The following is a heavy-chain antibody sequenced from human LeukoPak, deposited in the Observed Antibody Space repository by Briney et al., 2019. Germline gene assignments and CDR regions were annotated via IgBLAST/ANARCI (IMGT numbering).Heavy chain of an antibody. CDR3: ARHPPRAVAKQTFDY. D-gene: IGHD6-19*01. V-gene: IGHV4-34*01. Sequence: PSETLSLTCAVYGGSFSGYYWSWIRQPPGKGLEWIGEINHSGSTNYNPSLKSRVTISVDTSKNQFSLKPSSVTAADTAVYYCARHPPRAVAKQTFDYWGQGTLVTVSS. CDR2: INHSGST. J-gene: IGHJ4*02. CDR1: GGSFSGYY.